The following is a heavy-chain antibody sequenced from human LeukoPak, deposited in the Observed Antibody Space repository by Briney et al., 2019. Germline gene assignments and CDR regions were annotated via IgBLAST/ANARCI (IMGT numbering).Heavy chain of an antibody. CDR3: AREGTDAFDI. CDR1: RFTFSSYG. V-gene: IGHV3-21*01. J-gene: IGHJ3*02. Sequence: PGRSLRLSCGVSRFTFSSYGMHWVRQAPGKGLEWVSSISSSSNYIYYADSVKGRFTISRDNAKNSLYLQMNSLRAEDTAVYYCAREGTDAFDIWGQGTMVTVSS. CDR2: ISSSSNYI.